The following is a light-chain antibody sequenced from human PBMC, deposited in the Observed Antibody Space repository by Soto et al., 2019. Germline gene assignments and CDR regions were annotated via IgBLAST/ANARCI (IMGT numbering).Light chain of an antibody. CDR3: QQYNSNPLT. V-gene: IGKV1-5*03. CDR2: KAY. J-gene: IGKJ4*01. CDR1: QGISSW. Sequence: DFKMPQSPSTLSAPVGDRLTIISRPIQGISSWLAWYQQKQGKVPKLLIYKAYSLESGVPSRFSGSGSGTEFTLTISSLQPDDFATYYCQQYNSNPLTFGGGTKVEIK.